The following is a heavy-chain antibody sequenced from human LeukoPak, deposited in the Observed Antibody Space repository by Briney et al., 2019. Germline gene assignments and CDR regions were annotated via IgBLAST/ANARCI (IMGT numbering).Heavy chain of an antibody. D-gene: IGHD2-2*01. CDR3: ATNRIVVVPAAMWGGWFDS. J-gene: IGHJ5*01. V-gene: IGHV1-24*01. CDR1: GYTLTELS. Sequence: GASVKVSCKVSGYTLTELSMHWVRQAPGKGLEWMGGFDPEDGETIYAQKFQGRVTMTEDTSTDTAYMELSSLRSEDTAVYYCATNRIVVVPAAMWGGWFDSWGQGTLVTVSS. CDR2: FDPEDGET.